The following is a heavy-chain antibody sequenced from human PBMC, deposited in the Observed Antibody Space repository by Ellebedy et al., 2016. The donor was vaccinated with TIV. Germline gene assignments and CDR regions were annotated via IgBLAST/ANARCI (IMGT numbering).Heavy chain of an antibody. CDR1: GYKFSTYW. D-gene: IGHD6-13*01. V-gene: IGHV5-51*01. Sequence: GESLKISCKGSGYKFSTYWIGWVRQMPGKGLEWMGIIYPGDSDTRYSPSLQGQVTISADKSISTAYLQWSSLQASDTAMYYCARLMMEQQQSWFDTWGQGTLVTVSS. CDR2: IYPGDSDT. J-gene: IGHJ5*02. CDR3: ARLMMEQQQSWFDT.